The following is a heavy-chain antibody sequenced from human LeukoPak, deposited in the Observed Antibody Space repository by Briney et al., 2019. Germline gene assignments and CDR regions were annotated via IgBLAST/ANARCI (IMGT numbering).Heavy chain of an antibody. V-gene: IGHV3-9*01. CDR2: ISWNSGSI. J-gene: IGHJ4*02. CDR3: AKGKTGIAVAGTVDY. Sequence: GGSLRLSCAASGFTFDDYAMHWVRRAPGKGLEWVSGISWNSGSIGYADSVKGRFTISRDNAKNSLYLQMNSLRAEDTALYYCAKGKTGIAVAGTVDYWGQGTLVTVSS. CDR1: GFTFDDYA. D-gene: IGHD6-19*01.